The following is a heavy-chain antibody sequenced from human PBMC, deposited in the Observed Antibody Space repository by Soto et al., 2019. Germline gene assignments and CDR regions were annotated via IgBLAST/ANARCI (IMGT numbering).Heavy chain of an antibody. CDR3: ARDPSESIAVAGMGYYYYGMDV. CDR2: IWYDGSNK. D-gene: IGHD6-19*01. J-gene: IGHJ6*02. V-gene: IGHV3-33*01. CDR1: GFTFSSYG. Sequence: GGSLRLSCAASGFTFSSYGMHWVRQAPGKGLEWVAVIWYDGSNKYYADSVKGRFTISRDNSKNTLYLQMNSLRAEDTAVYYCARDPSESIAVAGMGYYYYGMDVWGQGTTVTVSS.